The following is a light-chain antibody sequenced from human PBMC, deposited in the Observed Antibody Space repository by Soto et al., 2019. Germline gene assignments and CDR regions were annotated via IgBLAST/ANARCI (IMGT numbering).Light chain of an antibody. CDR2: DAS. V-gene: IGKV1-33*01. Sequence: DIQMTQSPSSLSASVGDRVTITCQASQAISNCLNWYQQKPGKAPKLLIYDASNLETGVPSRFSGSRSGTDFTFTIRRLNPEDLATYYCKQYDNHPRYTFGQGTKLEVK. CDR1: QAISNC. CDR3: KQYDNHPRYT. J-gene: IGKJ2*01.